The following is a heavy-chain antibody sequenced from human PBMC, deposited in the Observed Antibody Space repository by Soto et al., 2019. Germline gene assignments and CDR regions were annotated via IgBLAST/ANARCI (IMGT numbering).Heavy chain of an antibody. CDR1: GGSISSYY. CDR3: ARQSVGPYGSVIYFDY. Sequence: QVQLQESGPGLVKPSETLSLTCTVSGGSISSYYWSWIRQPPGKGLEWIGYIYYSGSTNYNPSLNTRATIAVDTSKHQFSLKLSSVTAADPAVYYRARQSVGPYGSVIYFDYWGQGTLVTVAS. CDR2: IYYSGST. V-gene: IGHV4-59*08. D-gene: IGHD3-10*01. J-gene: IGHJ4*02.